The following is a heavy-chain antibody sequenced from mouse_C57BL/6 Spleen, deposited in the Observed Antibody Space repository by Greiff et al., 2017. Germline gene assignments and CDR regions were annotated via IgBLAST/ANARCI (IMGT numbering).Heavy chain of an antibody. CDR2: IYPRSGNT. CDR3: ARGKGLGYAMDY. J-gene: IGHJ4*01. D-gene: IGHD3-1*01. Sequence: QVHVKQSGAELARPGASVKLSCKASGYTFTSYGISWVKQRTGQGLEWIGEIYPRSGNTYYNEKFKGKATLTADKSSSTAYMELRSLTSEDSAVYFCARGKGLGYAMDYWGQGTSVTVSS. CDR1: GYTFTSYG. V-gene: IGHV1-81*01.